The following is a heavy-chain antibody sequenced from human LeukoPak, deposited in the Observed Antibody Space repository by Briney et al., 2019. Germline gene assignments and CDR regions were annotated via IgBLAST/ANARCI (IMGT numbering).Heavy chain of an antibody. V-gene: IGHV3-66*01. CDR2: IYSGGST. CDR1: GFTVSSNY. D-gene: IGHD4-17*01. J-gene: IGHJ3*02. CDR3: AREPSYGEDEDAFDI. Sequence: PGRSLRLSCAASGFTVSSNYMSWVRQAPGKGLEWVSVIYSGGSTYYADSVKGRFTISRDNSKNTLYLQMNSLRAEDTAVYYCAREPSYGEDEDAFDIWGQGTMVTVSS.